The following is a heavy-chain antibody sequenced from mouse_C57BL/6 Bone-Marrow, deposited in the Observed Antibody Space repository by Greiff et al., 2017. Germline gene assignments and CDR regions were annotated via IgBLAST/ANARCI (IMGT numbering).Heavy chain of an antibody. Sequence: EVQLQQSGPVLVKPGASVKMSCKASGYTFTDYYMNWVKQSHGKSLEWIGVINPYNGGTSYNQKFKGKATLTVDKSSSTAYMELNSLTSEDSAVYYCAKLTTVVAEDYWGQGTTLTVSS. V-gene: IGHV1-19*01. CDR2: INPYNGGT. J-gene: IGHJ2*01. CDR3: AKLTTVVAEDY. CDR1: GYTFTDYY. D-gene: IGHD1-1*01.